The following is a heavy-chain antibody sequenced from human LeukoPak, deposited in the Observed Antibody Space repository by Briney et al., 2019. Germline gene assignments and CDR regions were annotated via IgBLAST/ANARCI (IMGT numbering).Heavy chain of an antibody. CDR1: GFTFSSYG. V-gene: IGHV3-30*03. D-gene: IGHD2-15*01. CDR3: SRAGPIGWNAFDI. Sequence: PGGSLRLSCAASGFTFSSYGMHWVRQAPGKGLEWVAVISYDGSNKYYADSVKGRFTISRDNSKNTLYLQMNSLRAEDTAEYFCSRAGPIGWNAFDIWGQGTMVTVSS. CDR2: ISYDGSNK. J-gene: IGHJ3*02.